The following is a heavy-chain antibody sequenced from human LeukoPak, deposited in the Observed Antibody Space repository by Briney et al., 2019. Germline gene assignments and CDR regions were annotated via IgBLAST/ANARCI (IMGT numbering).Heavy chain of an antibody. CDR1: GSSFSGYS. V-gene: IGHV3-48*04. CDR2: ISSGSRTI. CDR3: ARDSSNGYYYMDV. Sequence: GGSLRLSCPACGSSFSGYSMNWVRQAPGEGLDWLSYISSGSRTIFYADSVKGRFTISRDNAKNSLYLQMDSLRAEDTAVYYCARDSSNGYYYMDVWGKGTTVTVSS. D-gene: IGHD6-13*01. J-gene: IGHJ6*03.